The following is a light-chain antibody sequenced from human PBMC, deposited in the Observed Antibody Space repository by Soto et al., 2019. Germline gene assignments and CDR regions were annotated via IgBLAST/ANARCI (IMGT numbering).Light chain of an antibody. CDR2: DVT. CDR3: SSLTGSSYV. J-gene: IGLJ1*01. V-gene: IGLV2-14*01. CDR1: SSDVGNNNY. Sequence: QSALTQPASVSGSPGQSITISCTGTSSDVGNNNYVSWYQQNPGKAPKVMICDVTNRPSGVSNRFSGSKSGNTASLTISGLQAEDEADYYCSSLTGSSYVFGTGTKLPVL.